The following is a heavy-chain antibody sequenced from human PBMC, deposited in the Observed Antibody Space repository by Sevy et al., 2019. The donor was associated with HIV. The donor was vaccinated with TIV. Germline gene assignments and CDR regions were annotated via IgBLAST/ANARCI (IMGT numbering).Heavy chain of an antibody. CDR2: LDPGNGEI. CDR1: GYSLRKLS. CDR3: ATVGLGYYSGSSYYQGDWFDP. J-gene: IGHJ5*02. D-gene: IGHD2-15*01. V-gene: IGHV1-24*01. Sequence: ASVKVSCKVFGYSLRKLSMHWVRQAPGKGLEWMGSLDPGNGEITYAQTLQRRVTMTEDTSTDTAYMELSSLTSEDTATYYCATVGLGYYSGSSYYQGDWFDPWGQGTLVTVSS.